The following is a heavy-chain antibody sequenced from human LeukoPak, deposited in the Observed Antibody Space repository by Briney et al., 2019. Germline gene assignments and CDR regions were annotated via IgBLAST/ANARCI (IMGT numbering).Heavy chain of an antibody. J-gene: IGHJ5*02. CDR2: IYYSGST. V-gene: IGHV4-31*03. CDR1: GGSISSGGYY. D-gene: IGHD2-2*01. CDR3: ARGLVVPAAMGAGYNWFDP. Sequence: SQTLSLTCTVSGGSISSGGYYWSWIRQHPGKGLEWLGYIYYSGSTYYNPSLKSRVTISVDTSKNQFSLKLSSVTAADTAVYYCARGLVVPAAMGAGYNWFDPWGQGTLVTVSS.